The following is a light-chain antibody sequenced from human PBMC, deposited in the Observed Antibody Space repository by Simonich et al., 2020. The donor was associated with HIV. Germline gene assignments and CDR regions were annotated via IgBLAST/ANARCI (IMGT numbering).Light chain of an antibody. V-gene: IGLV6-57*01. CDR1: SGSIASNY. J-gene: IGLJ3*02. CDR3: QSYDSSNHGV. CDR2: EDN. Sequence: NFMLTQPHSVSESPGKTVTISCTRSSGSIASNYVQWYQQRPGSYPTTVIYEDNHKPSGGPDRFSGSSDSASNSSSLTSSGLKTEDEADYYCQSYDSSNHGVFGGGTKLTVL.